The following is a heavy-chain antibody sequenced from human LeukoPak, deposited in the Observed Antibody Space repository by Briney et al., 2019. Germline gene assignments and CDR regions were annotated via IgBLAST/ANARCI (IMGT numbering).Heavy chain of an antibody. Sequence: ASVKVSCKVSGYTLTELSMHWVRQAPGKGLEWMGGFDPEDGETIYAQKFQGRVTMTEDTSTDTAYMELSSLRSEDTAVYYCATAAGYYDSSGYYEFDYWGQGTLVTVSS. CDR1: GYTLTELS. D-gene: IGHD3-22*01. CDR2: FDPEDGET. J-gene: IGHJ4*02. V-gene: IGHV1-24*01. CDR3: ATAAGYYDSSGYYEFDY.